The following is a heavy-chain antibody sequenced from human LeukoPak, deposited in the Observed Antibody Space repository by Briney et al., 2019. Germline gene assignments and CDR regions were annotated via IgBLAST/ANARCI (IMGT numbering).Heavy chain of an antibody. CDR2: ISSSSSYI. J-gene: IGHJ4*02. CDR3: AKDGAARPHFDY. CDR1: GFTFSSYS. Sequence: GGSLRLSCAASGFTFSSYSMNWVRQAPGKGLEWVSSISSSSSYIYYADSVKGRFTISRDNSKNTLYLQMNSLRAEDTAVYYCAKDGAARPHFDYWGQGTLVTVSS. D-gene: IGHD6-6*01. V-gene: IGHV3-21*04.